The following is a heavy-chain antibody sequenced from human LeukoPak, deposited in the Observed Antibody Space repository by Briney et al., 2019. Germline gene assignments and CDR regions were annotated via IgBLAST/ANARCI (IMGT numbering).Heavy chain of an antibody. CDR2: IIPNLGTT. CDR1: GSTYNSHA. V-gene: IGHV1-69*04. D-gene: IGHD3-22*01. CDR3: ATTNDGGGYQWGDFFDF. Sequence: ASVKVSCKASGSTYNSHAISWVRQAPGQGLEWMGRIIPNLGTTNRAQNFQDRVTLTADKSTNTAYMELTSLTSDDTAVYYCATTNDGGGYQWGDFFDFWGQGTLVTVSS. J-gene: IGHJ4*02.